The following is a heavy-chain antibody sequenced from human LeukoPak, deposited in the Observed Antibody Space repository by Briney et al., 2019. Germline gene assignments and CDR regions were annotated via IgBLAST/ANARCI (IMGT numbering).Heavy chain of an antibody. CDR1: GFIFNNCW. CDR2: IKQDGSEK. CDR3: VRAMDV. V-gene: IGHV3-7*04. Sequence: PGGSLRLSCAASGFIFNNCWLNWVRQAPGKGLEWVANIKQDGSEKYYVDSVKGRFTISRDNAKNSLYLQMNSLRAEDTAVYYCVRAMDVWGQGTTVTVSS. J-gene: IGHJ6*02.